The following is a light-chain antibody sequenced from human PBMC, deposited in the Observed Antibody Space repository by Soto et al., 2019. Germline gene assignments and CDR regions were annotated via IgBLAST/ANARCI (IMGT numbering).Light chain of an antibody. J-gene: IGLJ2*01. CDR1: GSSIGTNT. CDR2: GDN. Sequence: QSVLTQPPLASGTPGQRVTISCSGSGSSIGTNTVNWYRQLPGTAPKLLIYGDNQRPSRVPDRFSGSKSGTSASLAISGLQSEDEADYYCAAWDGSLNNVLFGGGTKLTVL. V-gene: IGLV1-44*01. CDR3: AAWDGSLNNVL.